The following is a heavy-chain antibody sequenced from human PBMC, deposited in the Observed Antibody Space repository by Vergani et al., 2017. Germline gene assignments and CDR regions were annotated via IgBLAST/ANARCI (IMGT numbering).Heavy chain of an antibody. V-gene: IGHV4-38-2*02. CDR2: VFHLGTL. D-gene: IGHD3/OR15-3a*01. CDR3: VRDFHSRGPFDV. CDR1: GYSIRNGYY. J-gene: IGHJ4*02. Sequence: QVQLQESGPGLVEPSETLSLTCAVSGYSIRNGYYWGWIRQPPGKGLEWLGSVFHLGTLYYNPSLQSRVTISMDANNHFSLKLTSVTAADTAVYYCVRDFHSRGPFDVWGQGSLVTVAS.